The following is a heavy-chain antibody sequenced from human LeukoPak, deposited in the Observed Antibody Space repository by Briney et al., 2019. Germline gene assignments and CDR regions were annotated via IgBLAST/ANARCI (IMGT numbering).Heavy chain of an antibody. CDR1: GGSISSSSYY. Sequence: PSETLSLTCTVSGGSISSSSYYWGWIRQPPGKGLEWIGSIYYSGSTNYNPSLKSRVTISVDTSKNQFSLKLSSVTAADTAVYYCARREVVPAASYDAFDIWGQGTMVTVSS. D-gene: IGHD2-2*01. J-gene: IGHJ3*02. CDR3: ARREVVPAASYDAFDI. V-gene: IGHV4-39*07. CDR2: IYYSGST.